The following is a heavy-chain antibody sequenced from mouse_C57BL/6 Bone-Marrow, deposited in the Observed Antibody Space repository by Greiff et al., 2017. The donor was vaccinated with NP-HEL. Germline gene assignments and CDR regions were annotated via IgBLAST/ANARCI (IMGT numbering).Heavy chain of an antibody. CDR3: AREDGYDKGAWFAY. CDR2: IYPRSGNT. CDR1: GYTFTSYG. J-gene: IGHJ3*01. D-gene: IGHD2-2*01. Sequence: VQLKESGAELARPGASVKLSCKASGYTFTSYGISWVKQRTGQGLEWIGEIYPRSGNTYYNEKFKGKATLTADKSSSTAYMELRSLTSEDSAVYFCAREDGYDKGAWFAYWGQGTLVTVSA. V-gene: IGHV1-81*01.